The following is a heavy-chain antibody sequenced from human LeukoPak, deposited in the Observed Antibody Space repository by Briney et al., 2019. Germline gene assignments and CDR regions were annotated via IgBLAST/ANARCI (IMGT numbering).Heavy chain of an antibody. Sequence: SQTLSLTCTVSGGSISSGGYYWSWIRQHPGKGLEWIGYIYCSGSTYYNPSLKSRVTISVDTSKNQFSLKLSSVTAADTAVYYCARGPYDSSGYYYYFDYWGQGTLVTVSS. V-gene: IGHV4-31*03. CDR1: GGSISSGGYY. D-gene: IGHD3-22*01. CDR3: ARGPYDSSGYYYYFDY. J-gene: IGHJ4*02. CDR2: IYCSGST.